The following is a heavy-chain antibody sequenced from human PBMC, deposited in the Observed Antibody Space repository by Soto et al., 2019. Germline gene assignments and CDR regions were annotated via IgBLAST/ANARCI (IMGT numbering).Heavy chain of an antibody. V-gene: IGHV3-23*01. Sequence: GGSLRLSCAASGFTFGRYAMCWVRQAPGKGLEWVSTLTRSGTTPYAESVRGRFTISRDNSKNTLYLQMDDLRAEDTAVYYCAREFAPWSPSLDYWGLGTLVT. J-gene: IGHJ4*02. D-gene: IGHD3-3*01. CDR1: GFTFGRYA. CDR3: AREFAPWSPSLDY. CDR2: LTRSGTT.